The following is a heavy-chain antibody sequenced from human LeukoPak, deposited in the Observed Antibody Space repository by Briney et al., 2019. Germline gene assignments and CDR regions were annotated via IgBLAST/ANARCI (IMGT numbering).Heavy chain of an antibody. CDR1: GGTFSSYA. D-gene: IGHD2-2*01. CDR3: AREVRYCSSTSCPPYYYYYYMDV. V-gene: IGHV1-69*05. J-gene: IGHJ6*03. CDR2: IIPIFGTA. Sequence: GSSVKVSCKASGGTFSSYAISWVRQAPGQGLEWMGGIIPIFGTANYAQKFQGRVTITTDESTSTAYMELSSLRSEDTAVYYCAREVRYCSSTSCPPYYYYYYMDVWGKGTTVTVSS.